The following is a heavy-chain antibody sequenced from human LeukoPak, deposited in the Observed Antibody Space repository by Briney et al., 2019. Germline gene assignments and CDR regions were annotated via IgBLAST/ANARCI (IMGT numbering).Heavy chain of an antibody. D-gene: IGHD5-12*01. J-gene: IGHJ4*02. CDR2: MNPNSGNT. CDR1: GYTFTSYD. Sequence: ASVKVSCKASGYTFTSYDINWVRQATGQGLERMGWMNPNSGNTGYAQKFQGRVTMTRNTSISTAYMELSSLRSEDTAVYYCARGNSGYDYDYFDYWGQGTLVTVSS. V-gene: IGHV1-8*01. CDR3: ARGNSGYDYDYFDY.